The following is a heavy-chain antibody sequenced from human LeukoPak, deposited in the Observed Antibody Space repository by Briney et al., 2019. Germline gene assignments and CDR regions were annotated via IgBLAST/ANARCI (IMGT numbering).Heavy chain of an antibody. J-gene: IGHJ1*01. D-gene: IGHD3-16*01. CDR1: GFTFSTYG. V-gene: IGHV3-23*01. CDR3: AKDSAWGRYDD. CDR2: ISGSGGNT. Sequence: GGSLRLSCAASGFTFSTYGMSWVRQAPGKGLEWVSSISGSGGNTYYADSVKGRFTISRDNSKNTLYLQMNSLRAEDRAVYCCAKDSAWGRYDDWGQGTLVTVSS.